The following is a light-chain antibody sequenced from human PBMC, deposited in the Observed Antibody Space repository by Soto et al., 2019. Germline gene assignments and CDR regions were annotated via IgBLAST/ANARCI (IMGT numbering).Light chain of an antibody. CDR2: QVS. CDR3: SSYTNSNTRV. J-gene: IGLJ3*02. Sequence: QSALTQPASVSGSPGQSITISCTGTSSDVGGYTYVSWYQQHPGKAPKLMIYQVSNRPSGVSNRFSGSKSGNTASLTISGLQTEDEADYYCSSYTNSNTRVFGGRTKLTVL. V-gene: IGLV2-14*01. CDR1: SSDVGGYTY.